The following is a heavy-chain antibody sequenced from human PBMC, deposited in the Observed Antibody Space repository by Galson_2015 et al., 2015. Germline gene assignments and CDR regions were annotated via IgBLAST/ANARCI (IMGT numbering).Heavy chain of an antibody. V-gene: IGHV3-48*03. D-gene: IGHD3-22*01. J-gene: IGHJ4*02. Sequence: SLRLSGAASGFTFSSYEMNWVRQAPGKGLEWVSYISGSGSTIYYADSVEGRFTISRDNAKNSLYLQMNSLRAEDTAVYYCARNRGYQFDYWGQGTLVTVSS. CDR2: ISGSGSTI. CDR1: GFTFSSYE. CDR3: ARNRGYQFDY.